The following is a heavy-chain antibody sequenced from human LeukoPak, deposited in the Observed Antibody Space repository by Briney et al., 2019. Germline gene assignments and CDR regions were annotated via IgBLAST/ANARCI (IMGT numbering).Heavy chain of an antibody. D-gene: IGHD3-22*01. CDR1: GFTFSSYA. Sequence: VGSLRLSCAASGFTFSSYAMSWVRQAPGKGLEWVSGINWNGGSTGYADSVKGRFTISRDNAKNSLYLQMNSLRAEDTALYYCARAGSMIVEYYFDYWGQGTLVTVSS. J-gene: IGHJ4*02. CDR2: INWNGGST. CDR3: ARAGSMIVEYYFDY. V-gene: IGHV3-20*04.